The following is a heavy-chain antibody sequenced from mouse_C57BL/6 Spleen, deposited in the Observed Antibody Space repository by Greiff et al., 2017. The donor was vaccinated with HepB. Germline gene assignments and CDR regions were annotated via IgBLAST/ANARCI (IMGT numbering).Heavy chain of an antibody. Sequence: VQVVESGGGLVKPGGSLKLSCAASGFTFSSYAMSWVRQTPEKRLEWVATISDGGSYTYYPDNVKGRFTISRDNAKNNLYLQMSHLKSEDTAMYYCARDLGYYGSPYYFDYWGQGTTLTVSS. D-gene: IGHD1-1*01. CDR2: ISDGGSYT. CDR1: GFTFSSYA. V-gene: IGHV5-4*01. CDR3: ARDLGYYGSPYYFDY. J-gene: IGHJ2*01.